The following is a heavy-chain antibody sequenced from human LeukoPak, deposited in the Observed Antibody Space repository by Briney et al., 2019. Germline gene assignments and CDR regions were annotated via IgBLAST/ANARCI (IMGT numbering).Heavy chain of an antibody. CDR2: INHSGST. J-gene: IGHJ3*02. D-gene: IGHD6-19*01. Sequence: PSETLSLTCAVYGGSFSGYYWSGIRQPPGKGLEWIGEINHSGSTNYNPSLKSRVTISVDTSKNQFSLKLSSVTAADTAVYYCAREQWLTPGVQEGAFDIWGQGTMVTVSS. CDR1: GGSFSGYY. V-gene: IGHV4-34*01. CDR3: AREQWLTPGVQEGAFDI.